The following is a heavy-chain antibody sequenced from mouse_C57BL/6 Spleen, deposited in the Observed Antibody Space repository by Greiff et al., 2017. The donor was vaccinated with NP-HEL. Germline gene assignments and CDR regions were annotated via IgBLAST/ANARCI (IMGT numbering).Heavy chain of an antibody. CDR1: GYTFTSYW. CDR2: IDPNSGGT. V-gene: IGHV1-72*01. Sequence: QVQLQQPGAELVKPGASVKLSCKASGYTFTSYWMHWVKQRPGRGLAWIGRIDPNSGGTKYTEKFKSKATLTVDKPSSTAYMQLSSLTAEDSAVYYCARRPITTVVATEAMDYWGQGTSVTVSS. CDR3: ARRPITTVVATEAMDY. D-gene: IGHD1-1*01. J-gene: IGHJ4*01.